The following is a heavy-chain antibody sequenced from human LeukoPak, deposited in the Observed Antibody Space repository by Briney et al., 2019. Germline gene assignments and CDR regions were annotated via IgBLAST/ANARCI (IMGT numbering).Heavy chain of an antibody. Sequence: PGGSVRLSCAASEFTFSRYWMHWVRRVPGKGLVWVSRINSDGSSTIYADSVKGRFTISRDNAKNTLYLQMNSLRVEDTAVYYCASYSSGWGWGQGTLVTVSS. D-gene: IGHD6-19*01. V-gene: IGHV3-74*01. CDR3: ASYSSGWG. CDR1: EFTFSRYW. J-gene: IGHJ4*02. CDR2: INSDGSST.